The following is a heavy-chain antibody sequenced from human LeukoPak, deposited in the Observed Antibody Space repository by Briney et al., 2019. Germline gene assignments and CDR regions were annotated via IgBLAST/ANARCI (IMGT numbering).Heavy chain of an antibody. D-gene: IGHD1-26*01. Sequence: KTSETLSLTCTVSGGSISSSSYYWGWIRHPPGKGLQWFGSIYYSGSTYYNPSLKSRVTISVDTSKNQFSLKLSSVTAADTAVYYCARGYSANYGRFDPWGQGTLVTVSS. CDR3: ARGYSANYGRFDP. V-gene: IGHV4-39*01. CDR2: IYYSGST. CDR1: GGSISSSSYY. J-gene: IGHJ5*02.